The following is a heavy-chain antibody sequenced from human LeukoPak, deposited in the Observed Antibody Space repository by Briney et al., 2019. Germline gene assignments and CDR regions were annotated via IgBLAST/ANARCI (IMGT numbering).Heavy chain of an antibody. J-gene: IGHJ3*02. CDR2: ISAYNGNT. Sequence: PAASVKVSCKASGYTFTSYGISWVRQAPGQGLEWMGWISAYNGNTNYAQKLQGRVTMTTDTSTSIAYMELRSLRSDDTAVYYCARGGFTVVTPDAFDIWGQGTMVTVSS. D-gene: IGHD4-23*01. V-gene: IGHV1-18*01. CDR3: ARGGFTVVTPDAFDI. CDR1: GYTFTSYG.